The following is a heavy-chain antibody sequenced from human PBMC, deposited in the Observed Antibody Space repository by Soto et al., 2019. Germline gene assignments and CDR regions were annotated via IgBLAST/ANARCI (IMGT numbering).Heavy chain of an antibody. J-gene: IGHJ5*02. CDR3: ARDNPGEGAAMSDL. CDR1: GYTFSNYG. D-gene: IGHD3-10*01. V-gene: IGHV1-18*01. Sequence: ASVKVSCKASGYTFSNYGISWVRQAPGQGLEWMGWISAYNGNIKFAQKVQGRVTMTTDTFTSTAYMELRSLRSDDTVVYYCARDNPGEGAAMSDLWGQGTLVTVSS. CDR2: ISAYNGNI.